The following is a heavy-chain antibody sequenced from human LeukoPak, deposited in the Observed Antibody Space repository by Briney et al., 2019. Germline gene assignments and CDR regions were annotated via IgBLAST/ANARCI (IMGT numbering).Heavy chain of an antibody. CDR1: GFTFSGSA. J-gene: IGHJ4*02. D-gene: IGHD3-22*01. CDR2: IRSKANSYAT. CDR3: TRPPYYYDSSGSPS. V-gene: IGHV3-73*01. Sequence: GGSLRLSCAASGFTFSGSAMHWVRQASGKGLEWVGRIRSKANSYATAYAASVKGRFTISRDDSKNTAYLQMNSLKTEDTAVYYCTRPPYYYDSSGSPSWGQGTLVTVSS.